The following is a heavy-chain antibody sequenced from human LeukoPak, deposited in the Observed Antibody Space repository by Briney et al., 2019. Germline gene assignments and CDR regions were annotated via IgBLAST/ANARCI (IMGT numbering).Heavy chain of an antibody. D-gene: IGHD4-11*01. CDR1: GYTFTSYD. CDR2: MNPNSGNT. V-gene: IGHV1-8*01. J-gene: IGHJ6*03. Sequence: ASVKVSCKASGYTFTSYDINWVRQGTGQGLELMGLMNPNSGNTGYAQKFQGRVTMTRNTSISTAYMELSSLRSEDTAVYYCAGGYSNYLYYYYYYMDVWGKGTTVTVSS. CDR3: AGGYSNYLYYYYYYMDV.